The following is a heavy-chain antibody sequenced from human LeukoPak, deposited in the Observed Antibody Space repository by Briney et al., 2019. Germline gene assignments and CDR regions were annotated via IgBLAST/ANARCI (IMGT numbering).Heavy chain of an antibody. Sequence: GGSLKIPLKGSWYSFTSYWIGWVRQMPGKGLELMGIIYPGDSDTRYSPSFQGQVTLSADKSISTAYLQWSSLKASDTAMYYCARLPDDSTPDVWGQGTTVTVSS. D-gene: IGHD2-2*01. CDR2: IYPGDSDT. V-gene: IGHV5-51*01. CDR3: ARLPDDSTPDV. J-gene: IGHJ6*02. CDR1: WYSFTSYW.